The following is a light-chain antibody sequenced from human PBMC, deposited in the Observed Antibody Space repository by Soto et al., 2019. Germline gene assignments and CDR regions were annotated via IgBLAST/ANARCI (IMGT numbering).Light chain of an antibody. CDR2: DAS. CDR3: QRYNSYPYT. Sequence: AIQMTQAPSSLSASAGARVTLTWRASQGSKNDLDLVQQNPEKAPKLLIYDASSLEVGVPSRFSGSGSGTEFTLSISSLQSDDVASYHCQRYNSYPYTFGQGTKVDIK. J-gene: IGKJ2*01. V-gene: IGKV1-13*02. CDR1: QGSKND.